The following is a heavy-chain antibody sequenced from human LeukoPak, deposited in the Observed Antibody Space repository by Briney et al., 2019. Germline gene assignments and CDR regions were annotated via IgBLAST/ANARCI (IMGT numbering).Heavy chain of an antibody. CDR1: GFTFSSYW. Sequence: PGGSLRLSCAASGFTFSSYWMSWVRQAPGKGLEWVANIKQDGSEKYYVDSVKGRFTISRDNAKNSLYLQMNSLRAEDTAVYYCARIYYDFWSGYYTGILPGAFDYWGQGTLVTVSS. J-gene: IGHJ4*02. D-gene: IGHD3-3*01. CDR2: IKQDGSEK. V-gene: IGHV3-7*01. CDR3: ARIYYDFWSGYYTGILPGAFDY.